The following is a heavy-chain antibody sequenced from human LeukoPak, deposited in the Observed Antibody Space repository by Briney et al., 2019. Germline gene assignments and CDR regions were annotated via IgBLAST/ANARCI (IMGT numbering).Heavy chain of an antibody. D-gene: IGHD1-26*01. CDR1: GFTFSSYA. CDR2: ISYDGSNK. Sequence: PGGSLRLSCAASGFTFSSYAMHWVRQAPGKGLEWVAVISYDGSNKYYADSVKGRFTISRDNSKNTLYLQMNSLRAEDTAVYYCARDRPPWELLFVFDYWGQGTLVTVSS. CDR3: ARDRPPWELLFVFDY. V-gene: IGHV3-30-3*01. J-gene: IGHJ4*02.